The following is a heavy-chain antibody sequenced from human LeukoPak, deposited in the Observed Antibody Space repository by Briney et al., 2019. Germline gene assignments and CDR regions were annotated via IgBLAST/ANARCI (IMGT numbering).Heavy chain of an antibody. Sequence: PSETLSLTCTVSGGSISSGSYYWSWIRQPAGKGLEWIGRIYTSGSTNYNPSLKSRVTISVDTSKNQFSLKLSSVTAADTAVYYCARMYSSSGYYYMDVWGKGTTVTVSS. D-gene: IGHD6-6*01. CDR3: ARMYSSSGYYYMDV. V-gene: IGHV4-61*02. J-gene: IGHJ6*03. CDR1: GGSISSGSYY. CDR2: IYTSGST.